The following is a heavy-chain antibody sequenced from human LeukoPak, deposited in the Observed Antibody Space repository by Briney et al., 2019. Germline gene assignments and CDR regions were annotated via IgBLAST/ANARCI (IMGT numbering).Heavy chain of an antibody. CDR1: GGSIASGNYY. CDR2: IYIRGST. CDR3: ASYSLNSSSPGDY. Sequence: SETLSLTCTVSGGSIASGNYYWNWIRQPAGKGLEWIGRIYIRGSTNYNPSLKSRVTISVDTSKNQFSLKLSSVTAADTAVYYCASYSLNSSSPGDYWGKGTTVTVSS. D-gene: IGHD6-6*01. V-gene: IGHV4-61*02. J-gene: IGHJ6*04.